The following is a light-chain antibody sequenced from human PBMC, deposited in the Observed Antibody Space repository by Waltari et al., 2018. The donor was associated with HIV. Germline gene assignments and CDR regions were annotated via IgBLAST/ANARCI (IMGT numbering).Light chain of an antibody. CDR2: LGS. CDR3: MQTLQTPLT. J-gene: IGKJ4*01. Sequence: DIVMTQSPLSLPVTPGEPASISCRSSQSLLHSNGYNYLDWYLQKPGQSPQLLIYLGSNRASGVPDRFSGSGSGTEFTLKISRVEAEDVGVYYCMQTLQTPLTFGGETKVEIK. V-gene: IGKV2-28*01. CDR1: QSLLHSNGYNY.